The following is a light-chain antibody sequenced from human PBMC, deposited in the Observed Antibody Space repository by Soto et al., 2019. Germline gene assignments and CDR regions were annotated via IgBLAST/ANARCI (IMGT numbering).Light chain of an antibody. V-gene: IGLV7-46*01. CDR1: TGAVTSGHY. Sequence: QAVVTQEPSLTVSPGGTVTLTCGSSTGAVTSGHYPYWFQQKPGQAPKTLIYETSNRHSWTPARFSGSLLGGKSALALSGAQPEDEAEYYCWLSYSGPRVFGGGTKLTVL. CDR2: ETS. J-gene: IGLJ2*01. CDR3: WLSYSGPRV.